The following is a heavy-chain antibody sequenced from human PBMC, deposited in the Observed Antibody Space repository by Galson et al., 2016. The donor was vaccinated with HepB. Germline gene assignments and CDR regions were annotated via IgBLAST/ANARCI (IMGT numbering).Heavy chain of an antibody. D-gene: IGHD3-3*01. CDR2: IYWDDDK. V-gene: IGHV2-5*02. J-gene: IGHJ4*02. CDR1: GFSLTTSGVG. Sequence: PALVKPTQTLTLTCTFSGFSLTTSGVGVGWIRQPPGKALEWLALIYWDDDKRYSPFLKSRPTITKDTSKDQVVLTMTNMDPVDTATYYCAHPHYDFWCDFYIARRFFFDYWGQGTLVTVSS. CDR3: AHPHYDFWCDFYIARRFFFDY.